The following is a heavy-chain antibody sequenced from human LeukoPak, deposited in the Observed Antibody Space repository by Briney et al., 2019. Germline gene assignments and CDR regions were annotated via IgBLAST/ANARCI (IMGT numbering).Heavy chain of an antibody. Sequence: ASVTVSCKASGYTFNGYYMHWVRQAPGQGPEWMGWINPNSGGTYYTQKFQGRVTMTRDTSISTAYMELSSLRSDDTAVYYCARGGYSGTEKPNDYWGQGTLVTVSS. J-gene: IGHJ4*02. CDR2: INPNSGGT. V-gene: IGHV1-2*02. CDR1: GYTFNGYY. D-gene: IGHD1-26*01. CDR3: ARGGYSGTEKPNDY.